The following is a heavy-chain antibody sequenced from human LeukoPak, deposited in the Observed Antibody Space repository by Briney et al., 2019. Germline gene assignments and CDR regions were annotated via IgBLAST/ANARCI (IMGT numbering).Heavy chain of an antibody. CDR2: ISGSGGST. J-gene: IGHJ4*02. D-gene: IGHD2-21*02. CDR1: GFTFSSYA. V-gene: IGHV3-23*01. CDR3: ARDATRGGDNDY. Sequence: SGRSLRLSCAASGFTFSSYAMSWVRQAPGKGLEWVSAISGSGGSTYYADSVKGRFTISRDNAKNSLYLQMNSLRAEDTAVYYCARDATRGGDNDYWGQGTRVIVSS.